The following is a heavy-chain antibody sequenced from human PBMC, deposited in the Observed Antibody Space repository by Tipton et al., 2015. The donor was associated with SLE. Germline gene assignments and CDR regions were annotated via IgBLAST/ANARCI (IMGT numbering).Heavy chain of an antibody. CDR1: DEPFIGYY. D-gene: IGHD6-19*01. Sequence: TLSLTCAVYDEPFIGYYFNWIRQPPGRGLEWVGEINHRGSTNYNPSLRSRVTISVDTSKNQFSLTLSSVTAADTAVYYCASRKWLRDYWGQGTLVTVSS. CDR2: INHRGST. CDR3: ASRKWLRDY. J-gene: IGHJ4*02. V-gene: IGHV4-34*01.